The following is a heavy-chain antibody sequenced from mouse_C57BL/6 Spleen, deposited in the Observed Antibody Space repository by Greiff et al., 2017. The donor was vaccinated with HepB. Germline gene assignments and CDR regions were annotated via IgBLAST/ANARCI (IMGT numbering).Heavy chain of an antibody. J-gene: IGHJ2*01. V-gene: IGHV14-4*01. CDR1: GFNIKDDY. D-gene: IGHD1-1*01. CDR2: IDPENGDT. Sequence: EVQLQQSGAELVRPGASVKLSCTASGFNIKDDYMHWVKQRPEQGLEWIGWIDPENGDTEYASKFQGKATITADTSSNTAYLQLSGLTSEDTAVYYCTISVVPIDYWGQGTTLTVSS. CDR3: TISVVPIDY.